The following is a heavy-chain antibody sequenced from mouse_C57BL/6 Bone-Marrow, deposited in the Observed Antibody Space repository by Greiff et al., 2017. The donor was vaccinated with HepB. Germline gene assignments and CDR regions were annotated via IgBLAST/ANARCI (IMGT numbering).Heavy chain of an antibody. CDR2: IGPGSGST. D-gene: IGHD1-1*01. J-gene: IGHJ1*03. Sequence: QVHVKQSGAELVKPGASVKISCKASGYTFTDYYINWVKQRPGQGLEWIGKIGPGSGSTYYNEKFKGKATLTADKSSSTAYMQLSSLTSEDSAVYFCASLDYGSSYGGYFDVWGTGTTVTVSS. V-gene: IGHV1-77*01. CDR3: ASLDYGSSYGGYFDV. CDR1: GYTFTDYY.